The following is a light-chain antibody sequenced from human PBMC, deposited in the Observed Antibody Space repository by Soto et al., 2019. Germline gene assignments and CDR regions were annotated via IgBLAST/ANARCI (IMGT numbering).Light chain of an antibody. J-gene: IGKJ5*01. Sequence: DIQMTQSPSSLSASVEDRVIITCRASQSISSWLAWYQQKPGKAPKLLIYAASSLQSGVPARFSGSGSGTDFTLTISSLQPEDFVTYYCQQSYSTPITFGQGTRLEIK. V-gene: IGKV1-39*01. CDR1: QSISSW. CDR3: QQSYSTPIT. CDR2: AAS.